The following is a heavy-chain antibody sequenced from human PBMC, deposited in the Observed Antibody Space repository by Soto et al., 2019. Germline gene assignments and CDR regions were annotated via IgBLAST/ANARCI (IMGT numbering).Heavy chain of an antibody. V-gene: IGHV3-23*01. D-gene: IGHD1-1*01. CDR3: AKFGMATTKRSPPYYIDY. Sequence: GGSLRLSCAASGFTFSSYAMSWVRQAPGKWLEWVSSISGSGGGTYYADSVKGRFTFSRDNSKNTLYLQMNSLRAEDTAVYYCAKFGMATTKRSPPYYIDYWSQGXLVTVYS. CDR1: GFTFSSYA. J-gene: IGHJ4*02. CDR2: ISGSGGGT.